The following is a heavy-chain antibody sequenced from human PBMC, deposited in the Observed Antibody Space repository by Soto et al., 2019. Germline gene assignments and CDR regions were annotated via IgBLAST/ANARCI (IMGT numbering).Heavy chain of an antibody. CDR2: ISSSGSTI. D-gene: IGHD6-19*01. J-gene: IGHJ6*02. Sequence: EVQLVESGGGLVQPGGSLRLSCAASGFTFSSYEMNWVRQAPGKGLEWVSYISSSGSTIYYADSVKGRFTISRDNAKNSLYLQMNSLRGEDTAVYYCARVDRVGQWLVSGMDVWGQGTTVTVSS. CDR3: ARVDRVGQWLVSGMDV. V-gene: IGHV3-48*03. CDR1: GFTFSSYE.